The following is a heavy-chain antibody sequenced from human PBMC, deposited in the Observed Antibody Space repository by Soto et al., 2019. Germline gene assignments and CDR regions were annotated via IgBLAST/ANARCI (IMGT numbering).Heavy chain of an antibody. CDR1: GYTFTSYG. V-gene: IGHV1-3*01. Sequence: AAVKVSFKASGYTFTSYGIHWVRQAPGQRLEWMGWINAANGDTKYSPKFQGRVTITRDTSASTAYMELSSLRSEDTAVYYCVRRHVSATGIDWFDPWGQGTLVTVSS. D-gene: IGHD6-13*01. CDR2: INAANGDT. CDR3: VRRHVSATGIDWFDP. J-gene: IGHJ5*02.